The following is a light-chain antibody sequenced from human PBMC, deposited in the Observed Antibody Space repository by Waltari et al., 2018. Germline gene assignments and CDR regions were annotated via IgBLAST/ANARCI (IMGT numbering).Light chain of an antibody. CDR1: QFISNW. J-gene: IGKJ3*01. CDR3: QQYNNYLT. Sequence: IQMTQSPSTLSASVGDRVTITCRASQFISNWLAWYQHQPGKAHNLLIHDASKLKGGVPSRLSGSGSGTEVTLTIASLQPDDFATYYCQQYNNYLTFGPGTKVDI. V-gene: IGKV1-5*01. CDR2: DAS.